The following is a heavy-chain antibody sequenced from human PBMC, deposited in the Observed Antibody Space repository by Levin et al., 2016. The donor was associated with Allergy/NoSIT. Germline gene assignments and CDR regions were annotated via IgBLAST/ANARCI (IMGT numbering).Heavy chain of an antibody. J-gene: IGHJ3*02. CDR2: ISGSGGST. Sequence: VRQAPGKGLEWASAISGSGGSTYYADSVKGRFTISRDNSKNTLYLQMNSLRAEDTAVYYCAKDRGRVVTHSNAFDIWGQGTMVTVSS. CDR3: AKDRGRVVTHSNAFDI. V-gene: IGHV3-23*01. D-gene: IGHD4-23*01.